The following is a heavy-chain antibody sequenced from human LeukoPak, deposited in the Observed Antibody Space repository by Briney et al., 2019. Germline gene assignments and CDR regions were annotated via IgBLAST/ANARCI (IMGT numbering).Heavy chain of an antibody. J-gene: IGHJ6*04. V-gene: IGHV3-23*01. CDR1: GFSFSSYG. CDR2: ISGGAVST. Sequence: PGGSLRLSCAASGFSFSSYGMSWVRQAPGKGLEWVSGISGGAVSTNYADSVTGRFTISRDNSKNTLYLQMNSLRAEDTAVYYCAELGITMIGGVWGKGTTVTISS. D-gene: IGHD3-10*02. CDR3: AELGITMIGGV.